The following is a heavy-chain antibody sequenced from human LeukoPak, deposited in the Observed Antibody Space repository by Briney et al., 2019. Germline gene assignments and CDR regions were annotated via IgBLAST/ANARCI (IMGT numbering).Heavy chain of an antibody. CDR3: ARARRGSGSYYNSIH. Sequence: GGSLRLSCAASGFTFSSYWMSWVRQAPGKGLEWVANIKQDGSEKYYVDSVKGRFTISRDNAKNSLYLQMNSLRAEDTAVYYCARARRGSGSYYNSIHWGQGTLVTVSS. D-gene: IGHD3-10*01. CDR2: IKQDGSEK. CDR1: GFTFSSYW. V-gene: IGHV3-7*01. J-gene: IGHJ4*02.